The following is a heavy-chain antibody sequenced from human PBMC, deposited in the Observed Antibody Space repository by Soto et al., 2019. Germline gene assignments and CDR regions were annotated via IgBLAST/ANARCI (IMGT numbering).Heavy chain of an antibody. J-gene: IGHJ5*02. CDR1: GYTFPGHG. V-gene: IGHV1-18*04. CDR2: ISACNGNT. CDR3: PRMATFGSLNWFDP. Sequence: ASVKVACNASGYTFPGHGISWVRQAPGQGLEWMGWISACNGNTSYAEKITGRVNMTRDISIATAYMELSSLRSADTAIYYCPRMATFGSLNWFDPWRQGSLVTV. D-gene: IGHD3-16*01.